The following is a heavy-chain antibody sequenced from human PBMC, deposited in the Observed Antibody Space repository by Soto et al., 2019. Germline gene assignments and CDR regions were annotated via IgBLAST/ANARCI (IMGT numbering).Heavy chain of an antibody. Sequence: SETLSLTCTVSGGSISSSSYYWGWIRQPPGKGLEWIGSIYYSGSTYYNPSLKSRVTISVDTSKNQFSLKLSSVTAADTAVYYCAIRITMVRGAKYIPGEQSDYWGQGTLVTVSS. V-gene: IGHV4-39*01. CDR2: IYYSGST. CDR3: AIRITMVRGAKYIPGEQSDY. J-gene: IGHJ4*02. CDR1: GGSISSSSYY. D-gene: IGHD3-10*01.